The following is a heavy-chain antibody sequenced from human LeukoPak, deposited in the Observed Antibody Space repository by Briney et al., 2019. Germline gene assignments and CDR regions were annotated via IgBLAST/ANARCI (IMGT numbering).Heavy chain of an antibody. J-gene: IGHJ4*02. V-gene: IGHV3-23*01. CDR2: ISGSGGAT. CDR3: AKDLLKLDY. CDR1: GFTFSTYA. Sequence: PGGSLRLSCAASGFTFSTYAMNWVRQAPGKGLEWVSAISGSGGATYYADSVKGRFTISRDNSKNTLYLQMNSLGAEDTAVYYCAKDLLKLDYWGQGTLVTVSS.